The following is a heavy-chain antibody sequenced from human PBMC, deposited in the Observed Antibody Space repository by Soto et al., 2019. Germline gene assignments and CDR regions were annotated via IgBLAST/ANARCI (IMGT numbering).Heavy chain of an antibody. J-gene: IGHJ6*02. CDR2: ISAYNGNT. CDR1: GYTFSNYG. Sequence: QVRLVQSAAEVKKPGASVRVSCKASGYTFSNYGITWVRRAPGQGLEWMGWISAYNGNTHSAQKFQGRVTMTTDTSTTTAFMELRRLRSDDTAVYYCARIADRRTTTCSFPTRFHMRGYYYYYGMDVWGPGTTVTVSS. V-gene: IGHV1-18*01. CDR3: ARIADRRTTTCSFPTRFHMRGYYYYYGMDV. D-gene: IGHD2-2*01.